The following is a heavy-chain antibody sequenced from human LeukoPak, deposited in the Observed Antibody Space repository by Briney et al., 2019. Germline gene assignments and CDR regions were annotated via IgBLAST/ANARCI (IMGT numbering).Heavy chain of an antibody. J-gene: IGHJ4*02. D-gene: IGHD1-1*01. CDR2: ISNSDGNT. CDR1: EFTFSSYA. CDR3: AKATGTLGN. Sequence: AGGSLRLSCAASEFTFSSYAMSWVRQAPGKGLEWVSTISNSDGNTYYADSVKGRFTISRDNSKNTLYLQMNSLTAEDTAIYYCAKATGTLGNWGQGTLVIVSS. V-gene: IGHV3-23*01.